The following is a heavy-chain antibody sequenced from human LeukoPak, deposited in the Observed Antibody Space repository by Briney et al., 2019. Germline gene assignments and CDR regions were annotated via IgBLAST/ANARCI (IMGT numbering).Heavy chain of an antibody. Sequence: ASVKVSCKTSGYTFTDYYIHWVRQAPGQGPEWMGWINPNSGGTNYAQNLQGRVTMTRDTSISTAYMELSRLRSDDTAVYYCARGRLVRGVILPYYMDVWGKGTTVTVSS. V-gene: IGHV1-2*02. J-gene: IGHJ6*03. CDR1: GYTFTDYY. CDR2: INPNSGGT. CDR3: ARGRLVRGVILPYYMDV. D-gene: IGHD3-10*01.